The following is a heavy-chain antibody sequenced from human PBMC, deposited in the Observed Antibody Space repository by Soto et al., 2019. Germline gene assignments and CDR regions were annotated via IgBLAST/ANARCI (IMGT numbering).Heavy chain of an antibody. Sequence: QVQLVQSGTEVKKPGSSVKVSCKASGGTFRNYPINWVRQAPGQGLEWMGSIFPLTDIPDYAQNFQARLTISADNSTITAYMELSSLTSDDTAMYFCARCPLVVLNYFESWGQGTLVTVSS. J-gene: IGHJ4*02. V-gene: IGHV1-69*02. CDR2: IFPLTDIP. CDR3: ARCPLVVLNYFES. CDR1: GGTFRNYP.